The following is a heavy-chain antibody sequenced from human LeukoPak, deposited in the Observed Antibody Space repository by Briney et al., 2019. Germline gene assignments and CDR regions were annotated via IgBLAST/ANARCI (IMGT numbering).Heavy chain of an antibody. CDR2: TYYRSKWYN. CDR1: GDSVSSNSAA. V-gene: IGHV6-1*01. D-gene: IGHD6-6*01. CDR3: ARGTAALDTNWFDP. J-gene: IGHJ5*02. Sequence: SQTLSLTCAISGDSVSSNSAAWHWIRQSPLRGLEWLGRTYYRSKWYNDYAVSVKSRIIIDPDTSKNQFSLQLSSVTPEDTAVYYCARGTAALDTNWFDPWGQGTLVIVSS.